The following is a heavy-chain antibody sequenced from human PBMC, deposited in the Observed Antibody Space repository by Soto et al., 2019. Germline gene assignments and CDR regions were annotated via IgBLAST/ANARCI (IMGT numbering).Heavy chain of an antibody. Sequence: KFQGRVTITRDTSASTDYMELSSLRSEDTAVYYCARDVAAADYWGQGTLVTVSS. D-gene: IGHD6-13*01. CDR3: ARDVAAADY. J-gene: IGHJ4*02. V-gene: IGHV1-3*01.